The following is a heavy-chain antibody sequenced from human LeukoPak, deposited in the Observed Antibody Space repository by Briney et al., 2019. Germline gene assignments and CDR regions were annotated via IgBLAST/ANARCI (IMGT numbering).Heavy chain of an antibody. CDR3: AKRKFYRLGKKKEPNWFDS. CDR1: GFTFDSFD. CDR2: ISGSGFHT. V-gene: IGHV3-23*01. J-gene: IGHJ5*01. D-gene: IGHD3-16*01. Sequence: GGSLRLSCEAFGFTFDSFDMTWVRQAPGKGLEWVSLISGSGFHTFYAASVEGRFTVSRDNSKNTMYLQMNTLRAEDTAIYYCAKRKFYRLGKKKEPNWFDSWGQGTLVTVSS.